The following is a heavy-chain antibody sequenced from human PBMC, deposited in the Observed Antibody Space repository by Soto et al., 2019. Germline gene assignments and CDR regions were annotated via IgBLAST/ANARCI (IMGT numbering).Heavy chain of an antibody. CDR2: MNPNSGNT. CDR1: GYTFTSYE. CDR3: ARGLTGYSGYDWGY. D-gene: IGHD5-12*01. J-gene: IGHJ4*02. Sequence: QVQLVQSGAEVKKPGASVKVSWKASGYTFTSYEINWVRQATGEGLEWMGWMNPNSGNTGYAQKFQGRVTMTRNTSISTAYMELSSLRSEDTAVYYCARGLTGYSGYDWGYWGQGTLVTVSS. V-gene: IGHV1-8*01.